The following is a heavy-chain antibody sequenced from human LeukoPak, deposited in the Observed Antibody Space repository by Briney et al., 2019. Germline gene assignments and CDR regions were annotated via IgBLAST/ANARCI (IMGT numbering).Heavy chain of an antibody. Sequence: SETLSLTCTVSGGCISSYYWSWIRQPPGKGLEWIGYIYYSGSTNYNPSLKSRVTISVDTSKNQLSLKLSSVTAADTAVYYCARDFRANYYDSSGYTLYNWFDTWGQGTLVTVSS. CDR2: IYYSGST. CDR1: GGCISSYY. V-gene: IGHV4-59*01. D-gene: IGHD3-22*01. CDR3: ARDFRANYYDSSGYTLYNWFDT. J-gene: IGHJ5*02.